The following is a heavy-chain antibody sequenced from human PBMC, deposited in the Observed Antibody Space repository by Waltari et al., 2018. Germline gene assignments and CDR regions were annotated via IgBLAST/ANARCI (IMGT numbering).Heavy chain of an antibody. J-gene: IGHJ6*02. CDR3: ARGFWLRFLEWSGSDYYGMDV. V-gene: IGHV1-69*01. CDR2: IIPIFGTA. D-gene: IGHD3-3*01. Sequence: QVQLVQSGAEVKKPGSSVKVSCKASGGTFSSYAISWVRPAPGQGLAWMGGIIPIFGTANYAQKFQGRVTITADESTSTAYMELSSLRSEDTAVYYCARGFWLRFLEWSGSDYYGMDVWGQGTTVTVSS. CDR1: GGTFSSYA.